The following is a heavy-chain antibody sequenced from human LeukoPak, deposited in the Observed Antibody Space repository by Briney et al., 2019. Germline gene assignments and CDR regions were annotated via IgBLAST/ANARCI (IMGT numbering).Heavy chain of an antibody. CDR2: INTNTGNP. Sequence: ASVKVSCKASGYTFTSYAMNWVRQAPGQGLEWMGWINTNTGNPTYAQGFTGRFVFSLDTSVSTAYLQISSLKAEDTAVYYCARDDTYYYDSSGQKYFQHWGQGTLVTVSS. V-gene: IGHV7-4-1*02. CDR1: GYTFTSYA. CDR3: ARDDTYYYDSSGQKYFQH. J-gene: IGHJ1*01. D-gene: IGHD3-22*01.